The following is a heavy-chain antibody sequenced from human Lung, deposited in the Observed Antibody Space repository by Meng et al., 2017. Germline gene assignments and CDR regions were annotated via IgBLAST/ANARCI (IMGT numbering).Heavy chain of an antibody. V-gene: IGHV4-30-4*01. J-gene: IGHJ2*01. CDR1: GGSISSSNYY. Sequence: QVQLPESGPGLVKPSQTLSLPCTVSGGSISSSNYYWSWIRQPPGKGLEWSGHIYNSGSTYYNPSLKSRITISVDTSKNQFSLKLSSVTVADTAVYYCARGQKGYFDLWGRGTLVTVSS. CDR3: ARGQKGYFDL. CDR2: IYNSGST.